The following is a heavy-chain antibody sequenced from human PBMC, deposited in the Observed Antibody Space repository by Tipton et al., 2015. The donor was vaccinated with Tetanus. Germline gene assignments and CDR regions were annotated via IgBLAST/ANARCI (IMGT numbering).Heavy chain of an antibody. Sequence: TLSLTCAVYGGSLTDYSWSWIRQPPGQGLEWIGEVNQAGNTDYIPYLKGRVTMSLDTSKSQLSLNLRSVTAADTAVYYCARGPRTRIDDSSGYSFRYFYGMDVWGLGATVTVSS. CDR2: VNQAGNT. CDR1: GGSLTDYS. D-gene: IGHD3-22*01. CDR3: ARGPRTRIDDSSGYSFRYFYGMDV. V-gene: IGHV4-34*01. J-gene: IGHJ6*02.